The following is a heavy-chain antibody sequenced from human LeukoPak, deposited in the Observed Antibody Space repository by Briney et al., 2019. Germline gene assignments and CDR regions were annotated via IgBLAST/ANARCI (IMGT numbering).Heavy chain of an antibody. Sequence: ASVKVSCKASEGTFSSYAISWVRQAPGQGLELMGGISPFFGTTNYAQKFQDRVTITADESTSTAYMELSSLRSEDTAVYYCARERCSSTSCYPYYFDYWGQGTLVTVSS. CDR1: EGTFSSYA. CDR3: ARERCSSTSCYPYYFDY. V-gene: IGHV1-69*01. CDR2: ISPFFGTT. D-gene: IGHD2-2*01. J-gene: IGHJ4*02.